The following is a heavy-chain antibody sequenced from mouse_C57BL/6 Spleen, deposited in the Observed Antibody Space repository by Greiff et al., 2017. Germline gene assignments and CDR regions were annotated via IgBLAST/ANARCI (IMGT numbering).Heavy chain of an antibody. CDR2: ILPGSGST. CDR1: GYTFTGYW. D-gene: IGHD1-1*01. Sequence: QVHVKQSGAELMKPGASVKLSCKATGYTFTGYWIEWVKQRPGHGLEWIGAILPGSGSTNYNEKFKGKATFTADTSSNTAYMQLSSLTTEDSAIYYCAKLTTVVDYYAMDYWGQGTSVTVSS. CDR3: AKLTTVVDYYAMDY. V-gene: IGHV1-9*01. J-gene: IGHJ4*01.